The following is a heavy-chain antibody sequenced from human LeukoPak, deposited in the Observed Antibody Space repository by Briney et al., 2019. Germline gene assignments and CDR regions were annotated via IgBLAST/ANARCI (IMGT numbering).Heavy chain of an antibody. V-gene: IGHV3-9*01. CDR1: GFTFDDYA. D-gene: IGHD3-22*01. J-gene: IGHJ4*02. CDR3: AKDKDSGGYNFDY. CDR2: ISWNSGSI. Sequence: GRSLRLSCAASGFTFDDYAMHWVRQAPGKGLEWVSGISWNSGSIGYADSVKGRFTISRDNAKNSLYLQMNSLRAEDTALYYCAKDKDSGGYNFDYWGQGTLVTVSS.